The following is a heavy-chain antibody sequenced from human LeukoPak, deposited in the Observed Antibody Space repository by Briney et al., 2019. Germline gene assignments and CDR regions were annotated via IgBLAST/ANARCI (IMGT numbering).Heavy chain of an antibody. D-gene: IGHD2-2*02. CDR1: GGSFGGYY. J-gene: IGHJ6*02. V-gene: IGHV4-34*01. Sequence: SETLSLTCAVYGGSFGGYYWSWIRQPPGKGLEWIGEINHSGSTNYNPSLKSRVTISVDTSKNQFSLKLSSVTAADTAVYYCARDRYCSSTSCSTYYYYYGMDVWGQGTTVTVSS. CDR3: ARDRYCSSTSCSTYYYYYGMDV. CDR2: INHSGST.